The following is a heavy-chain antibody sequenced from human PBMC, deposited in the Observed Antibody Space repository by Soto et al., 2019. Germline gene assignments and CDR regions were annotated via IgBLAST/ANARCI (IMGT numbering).Heavy chain of an antibody. D-gene: IGHD2-15*01. CDR2: IKSKTDGGTT. CDR3: TTDLGCSGGSCYIYYYGMDV. CDR1: GFTFSNAW. V-gene: IGHV3-15*01. J-gene: IGHJ6*02. Sequence: PGGSLRLSCAAPGFTFSNAWMSWVRQAPGKGLEWVGRIKSKTDGGTTDYAAPVKGRFTISRDDSKNTLYLQMNSLKTEDTAVYYCTTDLGCSGGSCYIYYYGMDVWGQGTTVTVSS.